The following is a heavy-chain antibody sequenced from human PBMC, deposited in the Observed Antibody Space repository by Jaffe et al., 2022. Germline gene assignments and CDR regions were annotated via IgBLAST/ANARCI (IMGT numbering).Heavy chain of an antibody. J-gene: IGHJ4*02. D-gene: IGHD6-13*01. V-gene: IGHV3-73*02. CDR3: TSLLRRGIEEQQLPGGFDY. CDR2: IRSKANSYAT. Sequence: EVQLVESGGGLVQPGGSLKLSCAASGFTFSGSAMHWVRQASGKGLEWVGRIRSKANSYATAYAASVKGRFTISRDDSKNTAYLQMNSLKTEDTAVYYCTSLLRRGIEEQQLPGGFDYWGQGTLVTVSS. CDR1: GFTFSGSA.